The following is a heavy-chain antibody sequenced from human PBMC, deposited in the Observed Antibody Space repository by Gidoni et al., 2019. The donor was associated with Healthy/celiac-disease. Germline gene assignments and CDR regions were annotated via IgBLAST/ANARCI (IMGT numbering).Heavy chain of an antibody. D-gene: IGHD3-22*01. J-gene: IGHJ5*02. CDR2: IYYSGST. Sequence: QLQLQESGPGLVKPSETLSLTCTVSGGSISSSSYYWGWIRQPPGKGLEWIGSIYYSGSTYYNPSLKSRVTISVDTSKNQFSLKLSSVTAADTAVYYCLTFGAVVGGDWFDPWGQGTLVTVSS. CDR1: GGSISSSSYY. V-gene: IGHV4-39*01. CDR3: LTFGAVVGGDWFDP.